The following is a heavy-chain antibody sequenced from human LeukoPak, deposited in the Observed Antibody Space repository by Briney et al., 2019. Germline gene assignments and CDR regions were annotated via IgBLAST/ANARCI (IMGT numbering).Heavy chain of an antibody. D-gene: IGHD2-15*01. V-gene: IGHV4-61*01. Sequence: PSETLSLTCTVSGGSISSSSYYWGWIRQPPGKGLEWIGYIYYSGSTNYNPSLKSRVTISVDTSKNQFSLKLSSVTAADTAVYYCARETPRYCSGGSCYDKDDAFDIWGQGTMVTVSS. CDR2: IYYSGST. CDR1: GGSISSSSYY. CDR3: ARETPRYCSGGSCYDKDDAFDI. J-gene: IGHJ3*02.